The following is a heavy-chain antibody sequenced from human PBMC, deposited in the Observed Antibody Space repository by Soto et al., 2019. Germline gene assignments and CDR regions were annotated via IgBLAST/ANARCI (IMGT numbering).Heavy chain of an antibody. V-gene: IGHV1-46*03. J-gene: IGHJ4*02. D-gene: IGHD3-10*01. CDR2: INPSGGST. Sequence: ASVTVSCKASGYTFTSYYMHWVRQAPGQGLEWMGIINPSGGSTSYAQKFQGRVTMTRDTSTSTVYMELSSLRSEDTAVYYCARADYYGSGSYPSSFDYWGQGTLVTVSS. CDR1: GYTFTSYY. CDR3: ARADYYGSGSYPSSFDY.